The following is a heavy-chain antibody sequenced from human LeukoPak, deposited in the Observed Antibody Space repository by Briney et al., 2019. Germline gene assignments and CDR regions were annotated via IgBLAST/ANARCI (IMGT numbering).Heavy chain of an antibody. V-gene: IGHV3-30*04. Sequence: GRSLRLSCAASGFTFSSYAMHWVRQAPGKGLEWAAVISYDGSNKYYADSVKGRFTISRDNSKNTLYLQMNSLRAEDTAVYYCARGRPTAMVTPFDYWGQGTLVTVSS. CDR2: ISYDGSNK. J-gene: IGHJ4*02. D-gene: IGHD5-18*01. CDR1: GFTFSSYA. CDR3: ARGRPTAMVTPFDY.